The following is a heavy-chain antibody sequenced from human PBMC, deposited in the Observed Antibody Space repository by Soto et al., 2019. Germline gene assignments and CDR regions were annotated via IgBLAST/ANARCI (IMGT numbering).Heavy chain of an antibody. CDR1: GGTFSSYA. D-gene: IGHD2-21*02. J-gene: IGHJ6*02. V-gene: IGHV1-69*13. CDR2: IIPTFGTA. Sequence: SVKVSCKASGGTFSSYAISWVRQAPGQGLEWMGGIIPTFGTANYAQKFQGRVTITADESTSTAYMELSSLRSEDTAVYYCARESYCGGDCYPEGNYYGMDVWGQGTTVTVSS. CDR3: ARESYCGGDCYPEGNYYGMDV.